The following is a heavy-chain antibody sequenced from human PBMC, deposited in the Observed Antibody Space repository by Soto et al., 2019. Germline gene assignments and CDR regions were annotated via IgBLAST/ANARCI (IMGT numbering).Heavy chain of an antibody. CDR2: ISAYNGNT. V-gene: IGHV1-18*01. CDR3: AGSSSTSSDPIYYYCYGMDV. D-gene: IGHD2-2*01. Sequence: ASVKVSCKASGYTFTSYGISWVRQAPGQGLEWMGWISAYNGNTNYAQKLQGRVTMTTDTSTSTAYMELRSLRSDDTAVYYCAGSSSTSSDPIYYYCYGMDVWGQGTTVTVSS. J-gene: IGHJ6*02. CDR1: GYTFTSYG.